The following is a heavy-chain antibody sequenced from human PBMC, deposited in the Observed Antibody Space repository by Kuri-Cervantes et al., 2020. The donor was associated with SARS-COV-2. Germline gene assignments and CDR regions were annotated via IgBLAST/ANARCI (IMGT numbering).Heavy chain of an antibody. CDR1: GGSISSSSYY. J-gene: IGHJ5*02. D-gene: IGHD4-17*01. V-gene: IGHV4-39*01. CDR2: IYYSGSI. Sequence: SETLSLTCTVSGGSISSSSYYWGWIRQPPGKGLEWIGSIYYSGSIYYNPSLKSRVTISVDTSKNQFSLKLSSVTAADTAVYYCARQGDYGDYWLDPWGQGTLVTVSS. CDR3: ARQGDYGDYWLDP.